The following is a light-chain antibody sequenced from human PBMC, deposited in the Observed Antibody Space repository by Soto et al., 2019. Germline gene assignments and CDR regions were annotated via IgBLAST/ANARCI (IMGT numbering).Light chain of an antibody. Sequence: QSLLTQPASVSGSPGQSITISCTGTSSDVGGYNYVSWYQQHPGKAPKLMVYDVSNRPSGASNRFSGSKSGNTASLTISGLQAEDEADYYCSSYTTSSTYVFGTGTKSPS. CDR1: SSDVGGYNY. CDR2: DVS. J-gene: IGLJ1*01. V-gene: IGLV2-14*01. CDR3: SSYTTSSTYV.